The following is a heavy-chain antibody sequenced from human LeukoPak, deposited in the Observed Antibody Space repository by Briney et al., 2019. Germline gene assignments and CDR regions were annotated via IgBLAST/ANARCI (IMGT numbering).Heavy chain of an antibody. V-gene: IGHV1-18*01. Sequence: GASVKVSCKASGYTFTTYGITWVRQAPGQGLEWMGWISPYNGNTNYAQKFQGRVTLTTDTSTSTAYMELRSLRSDDTAVYYCARGPHERSGYPDDWGQGTLVTVSS. J-gene: IGHJ4*02. CDR3: ARGPHERSGYPDD. CDR2: ISPYNGNT. CDR1: GYTFTTYG. D-gene: IGHD3-22*01.